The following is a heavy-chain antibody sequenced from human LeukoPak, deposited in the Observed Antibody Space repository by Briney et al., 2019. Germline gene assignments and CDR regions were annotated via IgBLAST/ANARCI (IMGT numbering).Heavy chain of an antibody. CDR1: GFTFSTYS. CDR2: IGSSSNTI. D-gene: IGHD6-13*01. Sequence: PGGSLRLSCAASGFTFSTYSMNWVRQAPGKGLEWVSYIGSSSNTIYYADSVKGRFTISRDNAKNSLYLQMNSLRAEDTAVYYCARDIEAAGLFLDYWGQGTLVTVS. CDR3: ARDIEAAGLFLDY. J-gene: IGHJ4*02. V-gene: IGHV3-48*01.